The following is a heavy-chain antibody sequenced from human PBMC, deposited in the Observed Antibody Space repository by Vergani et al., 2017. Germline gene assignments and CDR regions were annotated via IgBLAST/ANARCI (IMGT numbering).Heavy chain of an antibody. J-gene: IGHJ4*02. V-gene: IGHV4-39*02. D-gene: IGHD5-12*01. CDR1: GGSISSSSYY. CDR3: AREGXGGGCSGYDCPIDY. Sequence: QLQLQESGPGLVKPSETLSLTCTVSGGSISSSSYYWGWIRQPPGKGLEWIGSIYYSGSTYYNPSLKSRVTISVDTSKNQFSLKLSSVTAANTAVYYCAREGXGGGCSGYDCPIDYWGQGTLVTVSS. CDR2: IYYSGST.